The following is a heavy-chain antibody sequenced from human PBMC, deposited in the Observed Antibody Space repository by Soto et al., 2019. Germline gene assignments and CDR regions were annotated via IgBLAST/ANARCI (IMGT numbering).Heavy chain of an antibody. Sequence: QITLKESGPTLVKPTQTLTLTCTFSGFSLSTSGVGVGWIRQPPGKALEWLALIYWNDDKRYSPSLKRRLTITKDTSKNQVVLTMTHMDLLDTATYYCAQSYDSSGYYPNWFDPWGQGTLVTVSS. CDR3: AQSYDSSGYYPNWFDP. CDR1: GFSLSTSGVG. D-gene: IGHD3-22*01. J-gene: IGHJ5*02. CDR2: IYWNDDK. V-gene: IGHV2-5*01.